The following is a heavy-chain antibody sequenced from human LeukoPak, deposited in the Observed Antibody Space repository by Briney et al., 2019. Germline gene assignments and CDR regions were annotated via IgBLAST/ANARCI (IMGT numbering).Heavy chain of an antibody. V-gene: IGHV3-23*01. CDR3: AKGNHVSCYSPLDY. CDR2: LSGSGDST. J-gene: IGHJ4*02. CDR1: GFTFSSYS. D-gene: IGHD2-15*01. Sequence: GGSLRLSCAASGFTFSSYSMNWVRQAPGKGLEWVSALSGSGDSTYYAVSVKGRFTVSRDNSKNTLYLQMNSLRAEDTAVYYCAKGNHVSCYSPLDYWGQGTLVTVSS.